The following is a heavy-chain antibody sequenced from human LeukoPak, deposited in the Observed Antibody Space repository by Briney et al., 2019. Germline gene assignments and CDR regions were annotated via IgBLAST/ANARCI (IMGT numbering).Heavy chain of an antibody. CDR2: TYYSGST. CDR3: ARHLPPVAGMSVDY. D-gene: IGHD6-19*01. V-gene: IGHV4-59*08. Sequence: SETLSLTCTVSGGSISSYYWSWIRQPPGKGLEWIGYTYYSGSTNYNPSLKSRVTISVDTSKNQFSLKLSSVTAADTAVYYCARHLPPVAGMSVDYWGQGTLVTVSS. CDR1: GGSISSYY. J-gene: IGHJ4*02.